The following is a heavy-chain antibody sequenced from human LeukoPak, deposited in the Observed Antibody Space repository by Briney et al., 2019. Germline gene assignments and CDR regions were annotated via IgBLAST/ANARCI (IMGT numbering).Heavy chain of an antibody. CDR2: MNAKSGHT. J-gene: IGHJ6*03. CDR3: ARGGDYCSSTSCYTGYYYYYMDV. CDR1: GYTFTSYH. Sequence: ASVKVSCKASGYTFTSYHIDWVRQAPGQGPEWMGWMNAKSGHTGYAQNLEGRVTMTRDTSTNTAYMELRGLRSEDTAVYYCARGGDYCSSTSCYTGYYYYYMDVWGKGTTVTVSS. V-gene: IGHV1-8*01. D-gene: IGHD2-2*02.